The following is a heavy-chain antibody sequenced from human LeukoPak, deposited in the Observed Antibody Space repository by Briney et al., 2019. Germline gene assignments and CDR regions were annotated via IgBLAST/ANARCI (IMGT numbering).Heavy chain of an antibody. D-gene: IGHD2-15*01. CDR2: IYYSGST. CDR1: GGSISSGDYY. V-gene: IGHV4-30-4*01. J-gene: IGHJ5*02. CDR3: ARGGYCSGGSCLRAFWWNNRFDP. Sequence: SETLSLTCTVSGGSISSGDYYWSWIRQPPGMGLEWIGYIYYSGSTYYNPSLKSRVTISVDTSKNQFSLKLSSVTAADTAVYYCARGGYCSGGSCLRAFWWNNRFDPWGQGTLVTVSS.